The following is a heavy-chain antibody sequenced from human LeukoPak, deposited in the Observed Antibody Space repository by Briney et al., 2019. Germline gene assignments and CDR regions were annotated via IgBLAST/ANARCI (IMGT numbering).Heavy chain of an antibody. V-gene: IGHV4-39*07. J-gene: IGHJ4*02. CDR3: ATTYQSIYYFDY. D-gene: IGHD6-6*01. CDR2: IYYSGST. CDR1: GGSISSSSYY. Sequence: PSETLSLTCTVSGGSISSSSYYWGWIRQPPGKGLEWIGSIYYSGSTYYNPSLKSRVTISVDTFKNQFSLELSSVTAADTAVYYCATTYQSIYYFDYWGQGTLVTVSS.